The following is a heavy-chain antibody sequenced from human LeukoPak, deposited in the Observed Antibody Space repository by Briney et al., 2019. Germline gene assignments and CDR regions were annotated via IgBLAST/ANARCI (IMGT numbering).Heavy chain of an antibody. CDR3: AREGVSWGSTI. V-gene: IGHV4-61*01. J-gene: IGHJ3*02. D-gene: IGHD6-13*01. CDR2: IYYSGST. Sequence: PSETLSLTCTVSGGSISSSSYYWSWIRQSPGKGLEWIGYIYYSGSTNYNPSLKSRVTISVDTSKNQFSLKLGSVTAADTAVYYCAREGVSWGSTIWGQGTMVTVSS. CDR1: GGSISSSSYY.